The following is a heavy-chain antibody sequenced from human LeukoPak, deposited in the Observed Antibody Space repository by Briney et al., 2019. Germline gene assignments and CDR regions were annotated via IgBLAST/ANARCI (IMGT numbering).Heavy chain of an antibody. CDR2: IIPIFGTA. CDR3: ARVDPAVYYDFWSGPYYYYGMDV. J-gene: IGHJ6*02. V-gene: IGHV1-69*13. CDR1: GGTFSSYA. Sequence: ASVKVSCKASGGTFSSYAISWVRQAPGQGLEWMGGIIPIFGTANYAQKFQGRVTITADESTSTAYMELSSLRSEDTAVYHCARVDPAVYYDFWSGPYYYYGMDVWGQGTTVTVSS. D-gene: IGHD3-3*01.